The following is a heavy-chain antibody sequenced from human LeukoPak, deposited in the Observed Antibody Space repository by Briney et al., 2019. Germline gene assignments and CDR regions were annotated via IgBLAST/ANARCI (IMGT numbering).Heavy chain of an antibody. Sequence: QPGGSLRLSCAASGFTVSTNYMSWVRQAPGKGLEWVSVIYSGGSTDYADSVKGRFTISRDNSKNTLYLQMSSLRPDDTALYYCVKALRLVTTHYDYWGQGTPVTVSS. V-gene: IGHV3-66*01. CDR1: GFTVSTNY. J-gene: IGHJ4*02. D-gene: IGHD4-17*01. CDR3: VKALRLVTTHYDY. CDR2: IYSGGST.